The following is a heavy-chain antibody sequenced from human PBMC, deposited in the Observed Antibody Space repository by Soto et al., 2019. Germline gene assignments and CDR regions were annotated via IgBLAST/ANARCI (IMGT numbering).Heavy chain of an antibody. J-gene: IGHJ4*02. D-gene: IGHD2-15*01. V-gene: IGHV3-30*18. Sequence: GGSLRLSCAASGFTFSSYGIHWVRQAPGKGLEWVAVISSDGSNKYYGDSVKGRFTISRDNSKNTLFLQMNSLRVEDTAVYYCAKDRGSADHVGSDLDDWAQGILDTVTS. CDR3: AKDRGSADHVGSDLDD. CDR1: GFTFSSYG. CDR2: ISSDGSNK.